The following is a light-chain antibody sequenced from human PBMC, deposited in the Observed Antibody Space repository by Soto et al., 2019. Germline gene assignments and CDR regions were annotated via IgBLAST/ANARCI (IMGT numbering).Light chain of an antibody. CDR1: QSINNL. J-gene: IGKJ5*01. Sequence: DVQMTQSPSTLSASVGDRVTITCRASQSINNLLAWYQQKPGKAPKFLIYDVSTLESGVPSRFSGSGSGTEFTLTISSLQPEDFATYYCQQYSNWPTFGQGTRLEIK. V-gene: IGKV1-5*01. CDR2: DVS. CDR3: QQYSNWPT.